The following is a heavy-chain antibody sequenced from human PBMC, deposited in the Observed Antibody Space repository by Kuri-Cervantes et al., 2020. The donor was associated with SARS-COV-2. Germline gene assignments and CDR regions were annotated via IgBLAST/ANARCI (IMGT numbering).Heavy chain of an antibody. CDR2: INPNSGGT. CDR3: ARVVVVPAAQAPYYYYYMDV. Sequence: APVKVSCKASGYTFTGYYMHWVRQAPGQGLEWMGWINPNSGGTNYAQKFQGRVTMTRDTSISTAYMELSRLRSDDTAVYYCARVVVVPAAQAPYYYYYMDVWGKGTTVTVSS. V-gene: IGHV1-2*02. J-gene: IGHJ6*03. D-gene: IGHD2-2*01. CDR1: GYTFTGYY.